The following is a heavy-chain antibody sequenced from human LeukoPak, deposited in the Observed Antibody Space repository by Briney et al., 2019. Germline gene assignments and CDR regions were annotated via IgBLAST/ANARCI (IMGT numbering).Heavy chain of an antibody. CDR2: ISGSGGST. CDR3: AKSQDRSYYLDRGNWFDP. J-gene: IGHJ5*02. CDR1: GFTFSSYA. Sequence: GGSLRLSCAASGFTFSSYAMSWVRQAPGKGLEWVSAISGSGGSTYYADSAKARFTISRNNSKKPLYLQMNSLRAEDTAVYYCAKSQDRSYYLDRGNWFDPWGQGTLVTVSS. D-gene: IGHD3-10*01. V-gene: IGHV3-23*01.